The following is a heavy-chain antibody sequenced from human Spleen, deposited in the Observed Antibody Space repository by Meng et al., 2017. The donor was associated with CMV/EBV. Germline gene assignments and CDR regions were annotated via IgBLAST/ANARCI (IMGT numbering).Heavy chain of an antibody. CDR2: IYPGDSHP. J-gene: IGHJ4*02. CDR3: ARQWQQLPRAFDY. CDR1: EDSFTNYW. Sequence: GESLKISCKGSEDSFTNYWIGWVRQMPGKGLESMGIIYPGDSHPRYSPSFQGQVTISVDKSINTAYLQWNSLKASDTAMYYCARQWQQLPRAFDYWGQGTLVTVSS. V-gene: IGHV5-51*01. D-gene: IGHD6-13*01.